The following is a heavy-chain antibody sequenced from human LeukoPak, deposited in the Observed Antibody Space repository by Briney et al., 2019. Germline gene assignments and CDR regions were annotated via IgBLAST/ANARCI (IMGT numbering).Heavy chain of an antibody. Sequence: GGSLRLSCAVSGFTFSDYWMHWVRQAPGKGLVWVSRINPGGSSASYADSVKGRFTISRDNAKNTLYLQMNSLRAEDTAVYYCARFKVTVTSIPWGQGTLVTVSS. CDR2: INPGGSSA. CDR1: GFTFSDYW. D-gene: IGHD4-11*01. CDR3: ARFKVTVTSIP. J-gene: IGHJ5*02. V-gene: IGHV3-74*01.